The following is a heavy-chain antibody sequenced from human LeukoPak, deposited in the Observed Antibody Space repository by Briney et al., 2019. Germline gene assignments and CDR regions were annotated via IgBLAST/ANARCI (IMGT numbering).Heavy chain of an antibody. CDR3: ARVRSILEPLDY. V-gene: IGHV1-2*02. J-gene: IGHJ4*02. CDR1: GYTFTGYY. D-gene: IGHD1-1*01. Sequence: SVKDSCKASGYTFTGYYMHWVRQAPGQGLEWMGWINPNSGGTNYAQKFQGRVTMTRDTSISTAYMELSRLRSDDTAVYYCARVRSILEPLDYWGQGTLVTVSS. CDR2: INPNSGGT.